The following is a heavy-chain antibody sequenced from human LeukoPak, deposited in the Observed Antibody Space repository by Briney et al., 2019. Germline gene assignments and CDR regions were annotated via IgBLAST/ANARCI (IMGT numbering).Heavy chain of an antibody. Sequence: GASVKVSCKASGYTFTGYYMHWVRQAPGQGLEWMGWINPNSGGTNYAQKFQGRVTMTRDTSISTAYMELSRLRSDDTAVYYCARDVGKIYCSSTSCWGSWFGPWGHGTLVTVSS. D-gene: IGHD2-2*01. CDR2: INPNSGGT. J-gene: IGHJ5*02. CDR3: ARDVGKIYCSSTSCWGSWFGP. V-gene: IGHV1-2*02. CDR1: GYTFTGYY.